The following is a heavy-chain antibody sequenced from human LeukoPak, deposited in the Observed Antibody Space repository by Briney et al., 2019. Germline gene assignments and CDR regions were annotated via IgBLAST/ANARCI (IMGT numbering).Heavy chain of an antibody. CDR1: GYTFTSYA. CDR2: INAGNGNT. V-gene: IGHV1-3*03. CDR3: ARDGYDYVWGSYRYYLDY. D-gene: IGHD3-16*02. Sequence: GASVKVFCKASGYTFTSYAMHWVRQAPGQRLEWMGWINAGNGNTKYSQEFQGRVTITRDTSASTAYMELSSLRSEDMAVYYCARDGYDYVWGSYRYYLDYWGQGTLVTVSS. J-gene: IGHJ4*02.